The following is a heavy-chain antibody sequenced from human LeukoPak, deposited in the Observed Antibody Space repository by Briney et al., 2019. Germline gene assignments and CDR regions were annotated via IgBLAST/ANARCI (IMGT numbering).Heavy chain of an antibody. CDR1: GGSFSGYY. CDR3: ARRTYFYDNSGHYFDY. J-gene: IGHJ4*02. D-gene: IGHD3-22*01. Sequence: SETLSLTCAVYGGSFSGYYWSWIRQPPGKGLEWIGEINHSGSTNYNPSLKSRVTISVDTSKNQFSLKLSSVTAADTAVYYCARRTYFYDNSGHYFDYWGQGTLVTVSS. CDR2: INHSGST. V-gene: IGHV4-34*01.